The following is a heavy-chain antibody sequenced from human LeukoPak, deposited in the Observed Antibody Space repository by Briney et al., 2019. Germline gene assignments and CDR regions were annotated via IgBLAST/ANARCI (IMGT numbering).Heavy chain of an antibody. CDR1: GYTLTELS. CDR3: AAGRWSQPLVDY. Sequence: ASVTVSCKVSGYTLTELSMHWVRQAPGKGLEWMGGFDPEDGETIYAQKFQGRVTMTEDTSTDTAYMELSSLRSEDTAVYYCAAGRWSQPLVDYWGQGTLVTVSS. CDR2: FDPEDGET. J-gene: IGHJ4*02. V-gene: IGHV1-24*01.